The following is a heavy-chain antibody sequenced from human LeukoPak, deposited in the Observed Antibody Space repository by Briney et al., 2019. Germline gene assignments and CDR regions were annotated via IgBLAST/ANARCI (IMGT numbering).Heavy chain of an antibody. CDR3: ARPAGMATIFFDY. J-gene: IGHJ4*02. D-gene: IGHD5-24*01. CDR2: IYPGDSDT. V-gene: IGHV5-51*01. Sequence: GESLKISCKGFGYSFTRHWIGWVRQMPGKGLECMGIIYPGDSDTRYNPSFQGQVTISADKSISTAYLQWSSLKASDTAMYYCARPAGMATIFFDYWGQGTLVTVSS. CDR1: GYSFTRHW.